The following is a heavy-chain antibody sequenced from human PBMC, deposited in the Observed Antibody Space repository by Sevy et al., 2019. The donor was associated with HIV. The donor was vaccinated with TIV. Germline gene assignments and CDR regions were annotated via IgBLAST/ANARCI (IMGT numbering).Heavy chain of an antibody. J-gene: IGHJ3*01. CDR1: GYTFTDYY. Sequence: ASVKVSCKASGYTFTDYYLHWLRQAPGQGLEWMGWINPNTGAKNYAQKFKGRVTMTRDTSMSTAFMDLTRLRSDDTAVYYCAKLLIVVDDGFDVWGQGTMVTVSS. D-gene: IGHD3-22*01. V-gene: IGHV1-2*02. CDR2: INPNTGAK. CDR3: AKLLIVVDDGFDV.